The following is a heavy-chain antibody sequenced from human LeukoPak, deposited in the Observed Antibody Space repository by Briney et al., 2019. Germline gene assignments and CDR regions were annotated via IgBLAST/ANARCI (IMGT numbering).Heavy chain of an antibody. CDR3: ARDDYGARMDHFAY. Sequence: GTSLRLSCAASGFTFSSYAIHWVRQAPGKGLEWVSVISYDGNYKYYADSVTGRFTISRDNSKNTLYLQMNSLRAEDTAVYYCARDDYGARMDHFAYWGQGTLVTVSS. D-gene: IGHD4-17*01. J-gene: IGHJ4*02. CDR2: ISYDGNYK. V-gene: IGHV3-30-3*01. CDR1: GFTFSSYA.